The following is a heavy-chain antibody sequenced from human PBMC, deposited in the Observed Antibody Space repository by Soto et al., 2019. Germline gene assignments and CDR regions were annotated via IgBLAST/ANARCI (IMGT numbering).Heavy chain of an antibody. Sequence: SETLSLTCTVSGGSISSGGYYWSWIRQHPGKGLEWIGYIYYSGSTYYNPSLKSRVTISVDTSKNQFSLKLSSVTAADTAVYYCARCDVAIFGVVIESVPYMDVWGKGTTVTVSS. CDR1: GGSISSGGYY. D-gene: IGHD3-3*01. J-gene: IGHJ6*03. CDR2: IYYSGST. CDR3: ARCDVAIFGVVIESVPYMDV. V-gene: IGHV4-31*03.